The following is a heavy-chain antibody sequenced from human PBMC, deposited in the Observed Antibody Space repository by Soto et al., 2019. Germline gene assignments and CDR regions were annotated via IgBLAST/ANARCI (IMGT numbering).Heavy chain of an antibody. J-gene: IGHJ4*02. CDR3: ARVQYYYDSSGYPTTHVIDY. CDR2: IYHSGGT. CDR1: GGSVTSHNY. V-gene: IGHV4-4*02. Sequence: PSETLSLTCAVSGGSVTSHNYWSWVRQPPGKGLEWIGEIYHSGGTNYNPSLKSRVTISVDKSNNQFSLKLSSVTAADTAVYYCARVQYYYDSSGYPTTHVIDYWGQGTLVTVSS. D-gene: IGHD3-22*01.